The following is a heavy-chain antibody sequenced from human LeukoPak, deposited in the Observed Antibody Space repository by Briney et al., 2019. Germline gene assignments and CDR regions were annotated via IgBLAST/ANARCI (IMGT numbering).Heavy chain of an antibody. Sequence: SVKVSCKASGGTFSSYAISWVRQAPGQGLKWMGGIIPIFGTANYAQKFQGRVTITADESTSTAYMELSSLRSEDTAVYYCARGPAPAAREGWFDPWGQGTLVTVSS. J-gene: IGHJ5*02. D-gene: IGHD2-2*01. CDR2: IIPIFGTA. CDR1: GGTFSSYA. V-gene: IGHV1-69*13. CDR3: ARGPAPAAREGWFDP.